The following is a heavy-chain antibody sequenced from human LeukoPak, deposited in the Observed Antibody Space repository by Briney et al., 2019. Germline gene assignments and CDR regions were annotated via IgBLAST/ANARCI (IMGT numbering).Heavy chain of an antibody. CDR1: GGSISSGGYY. CDR3: ARGGPRGNWFDP. CDR2: IYYSGST. V-gene: IGHV4-31*03. D-gene: IGHD3/OR15-3a*01. Sequence: SETLSLTCTVSGGSISSGGYYWSWIRQHPGKGLEWIGYIYYSGSTYYNPSLKSRVTISVDTSKNQFSLKLNSVTAADTAVYYCARGGPRGNWFDPWGQGTLVTVSS. J-gene: IGHJ5*02.